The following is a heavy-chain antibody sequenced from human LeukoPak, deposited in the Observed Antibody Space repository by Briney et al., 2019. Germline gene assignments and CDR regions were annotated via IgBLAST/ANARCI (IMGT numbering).Heavy chain of an antibody. V-gene: IGHV4-4*07. CDR1: GGSISSYY. CDR3: ARDVGYCSSTSCRYYYYYYIDV. D-gene: IGHD2-2*01. Sequence: PSETLSLTCTVSGGSISSYYWSWIRQPAGKGLEWIGRIYTSGSTNYNPSLKSRVTMSVDTSKNQFPLKLSSVTAADTAVYYCARDVGYCSSTSCRYYYYYYIDVWGKGTTVTVSS. CDR2: IYTSGST. J-gene: IGHJ6*03.